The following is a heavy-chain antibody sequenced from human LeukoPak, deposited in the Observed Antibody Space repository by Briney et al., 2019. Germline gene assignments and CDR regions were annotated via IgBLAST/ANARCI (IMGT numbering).Heavy chain of an antibody. CDR3: ARMVGRVGYFDL. V-gene: IGHV4-30-2*01. CDR2: IYHSGST. D-gene: IGHD2-15*01. CDR1: GGSISSGGYS. J-gene: IGHJ2*01. Sequence: SQTLSLTCAVSGGSISSGGYSWSWIRQPPGKGLEWIGYIYHSGSTYYNPSLKSRVTISVDRSKNQFPLKLSSVTAADTAVYYCARMVGRVGYFDLWGRGTLVTVSS.